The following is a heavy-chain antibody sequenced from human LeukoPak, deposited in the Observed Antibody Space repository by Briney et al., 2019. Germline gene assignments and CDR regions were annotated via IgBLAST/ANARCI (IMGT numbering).Heavy chain of an antibody. V-gene: IGHV3-23*01. Sequence: PGGSLRLSCAASGFTFSVYSMSWVRQAPGMGLEWVSAIRDRGDTTYHADSVKGRFTISRDNSRNTLYLQMNSLTADDTAIYYCAKDSEGYWFDPWGQGTLVTVSS. CDR1: GFTFSVYS. CDR3: AKDSEGYWFDP. J-gene: IGHJ5*02. CDR2: IRDRGDTT.